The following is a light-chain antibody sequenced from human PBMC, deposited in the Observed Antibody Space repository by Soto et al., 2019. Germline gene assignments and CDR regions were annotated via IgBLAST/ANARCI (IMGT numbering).Light chain of an antibody. V-gene: IGKV1-39*01. CDR1: QSISNY. J-gene: IGKJ1*01. CDR3: QLSHRTPRT. Sequence: DIQMTQSPSSLSASVGDRVTITCRASQSISNYLNWYQQKPVEDPKLLMYAASSLQSGVPSRFGGSGAGTDFTLTISSLQPEDFATYCRQLSHRTPRTFGQGTKVEIK. CDR2: AAS.